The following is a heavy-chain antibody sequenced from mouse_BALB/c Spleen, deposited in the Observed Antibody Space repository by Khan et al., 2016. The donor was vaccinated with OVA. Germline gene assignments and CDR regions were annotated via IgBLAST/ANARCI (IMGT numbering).Heavy chain of an antibody. D-gene: IGHD2-12*01. J-gene: IGHJ1*01. CDR1: GFNIKDTY. CDR3: ACPSYDPRYFDV. CDR2: ITPANGNP. V-gene: IGHV14-3*02. Sequence: EVELVESGAELLKPGASVKLSCTASGFNIKDTYIHWVKQRPEQGLEWIGRITPANGNPTYDPKFQGKATITADTSSNTSYLQLSSLTSEDTAVYKCACPSYDPRYFDVWGAGTMVIVSA.